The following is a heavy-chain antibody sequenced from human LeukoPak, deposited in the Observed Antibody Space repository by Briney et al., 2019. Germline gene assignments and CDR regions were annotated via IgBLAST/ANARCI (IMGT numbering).Heavy chain of an antibody. CDR1: GFTFDDYA. D-gene: IGHD6-19*01. V-gene: IGHV3-9*01. CDR3: AKSPAVAGTGYFDY. Sequence: PGRSLRLSCAASGFTFDDYAMHWVRQAPGKGLEWVSGISWNSGSIGYADSVKGRFTISRDNAKNSLYLQMNSLRAEDTALYYCAKSPAVAGTGYFDYWGQGTLATVSS. CDR2: ISWNSGSI. J-gene: IGHJ4*02.